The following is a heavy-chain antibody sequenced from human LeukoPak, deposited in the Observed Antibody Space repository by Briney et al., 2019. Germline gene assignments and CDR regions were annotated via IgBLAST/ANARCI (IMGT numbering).Heavy chain of an antibody. Sequence: SETLSLTCTVSGGSISSYYWSWIRQPAGKGLEWIGRIYTSGSTNYNPSLKSRVTMSVDTSKNQFSLKLSSVTAADTAVYYCARGRTLLWFGESEYFDYWVQGTLVTVSS. CDR2: IYTSGST. CDR3: ARGRTLLWFGESEYFDY. D-gene: IGHD3-10*01. CDR1: GGSISSYY. J-gene: IGHJ4*02. V-gene: IGHV4-4*07.